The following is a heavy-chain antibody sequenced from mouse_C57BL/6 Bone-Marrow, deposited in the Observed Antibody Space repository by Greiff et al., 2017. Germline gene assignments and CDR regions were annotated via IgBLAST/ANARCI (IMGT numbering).Heavy chain of an antibody. D-gene: IGHD1-3*01. CDR1: GYTFTSYT. J-gene: IGHJ4*01. V-gene: IGHV1-4*01. CDR2: INPSSGYT. Sequence: QVQLKQSGAELARPGASVKMSYKASGYTFTSYTMHWVKQRPGQGLEWIGYINPSSGYTKYNQKFKDKATFTADNASSTAYMQLISLTSEDSAVYYCASSRRSGHYAVASWRQGASVPVSS. CDR3: ASSRRSGHYAVAS.